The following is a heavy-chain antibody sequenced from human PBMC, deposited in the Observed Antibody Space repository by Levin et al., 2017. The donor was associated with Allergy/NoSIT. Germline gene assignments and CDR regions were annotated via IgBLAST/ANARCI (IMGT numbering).Heavy chain of an antibody. D-gene: IGHD6-19*01. V-gene: IGHV3-9*01. CDR3: AKDRGSGWFNPFDI. CDR2: ISWNSGSI. Sequence: SLKISCAASGFTFDDYAMHWVRQAPGKGLEWVSGISWNSGSIGYADSVKGRFTISRDNAKNSLYLQMNSLRAEDTALYYCAKDRGSGWFNPFDIWGQGTMVTVSS. J-gene: IGHJ3*02. CDR1: GFTFDDYA.